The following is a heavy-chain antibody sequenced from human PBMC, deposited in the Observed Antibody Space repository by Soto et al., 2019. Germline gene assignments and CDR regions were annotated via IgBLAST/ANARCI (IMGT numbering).Heavy chain of an antibody. J-gene: IGHJ6*02. V-gene: IGHV3-30*18. Sequence: QVQLVESGGGVVQPGRSLRLSCAASGFTFSSYGMHWVRQAPGKGLEWVAVISYDGSNKYYADSVKGRFTISRDNSKNTLYLQMNSLRAEDTAVYYCAKDPRLLDGHGMDVWGQGTTVTVSS. CDR3: AKDPRLLDGHGMDV. CDR1: GFTFSSYG. CDR2: ISYDGSNK. D-gene: IGHD2-15*01.